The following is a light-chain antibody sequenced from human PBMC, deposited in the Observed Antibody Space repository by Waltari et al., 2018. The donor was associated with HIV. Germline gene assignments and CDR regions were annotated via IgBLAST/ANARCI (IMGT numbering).Light chain of an antibody. CDR3: CSYAGSTTWL. J-gene: IGLJ3*02. V-gene: IGLV2-23*01. CDR1: SSDVGSYNL. CDR2: EDD. Sequence: SALTQPASVSGSPGQAITVSCTGSSSDVGSYNLVSWYQQHPGKAPKLMIYEDDKRPSGVSNRFSGSKSGNTASLTISGLRAEDEADYYCCSYAGSTTWLFGGGTKLTVL.